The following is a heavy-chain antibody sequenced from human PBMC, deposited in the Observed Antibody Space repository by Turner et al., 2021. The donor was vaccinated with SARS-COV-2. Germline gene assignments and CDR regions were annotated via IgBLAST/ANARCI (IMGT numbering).Heavy chain of an antibody. V-gene: IGHV1-2*02. CDR3: ARAVGFSEFDP. D-gene: IGHD2-15*01. Sequence: QVQLVQSGAEVKKPEASVKVSCTASGYTFTGYYMHGVRQAPGQGLEWMGWINPNRGGTNYAQKFQGSVTMTRDTSIGTAYMELSRLRSDDTAVYYCARAVGFSEFDPWGQGTLVTVSS. CDR1: GYTFTGYY. CDR2: INPNRGGT. J-gene: IGHJ5*02.